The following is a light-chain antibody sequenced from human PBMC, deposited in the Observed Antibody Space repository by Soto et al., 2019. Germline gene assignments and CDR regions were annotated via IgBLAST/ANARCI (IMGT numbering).Light chain of an antibody. V-gene: IGKV3-20*01. Sequence: EVVLTQFPDTLSVSPGETATISCRASQSLRRTYVAWYQHKPGQAPRLVIYGASFRATGISDRFSGRGAGTDFTLSISRLEPEDSAVYYCQQYVTSPRTFGLGTKVDIK. J-gene: IGKJ1*01. CDR3: QQYVTSPRT. CDR1: QSLRRTY. CDR2: GAS.